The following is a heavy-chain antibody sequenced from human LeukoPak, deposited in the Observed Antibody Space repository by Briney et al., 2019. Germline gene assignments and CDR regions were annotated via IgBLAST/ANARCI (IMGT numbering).Heavy chain of an antibody. D-gene: IGHD5-18*01. CDR2: IYYSGST. Sequence: SETLSPTCTVSRASISSYYWSWIRQPPGKGLEWIGYIYYSGSTNYNPSLKSRVTISVDTSKNQFSLKLSSVTAADTAVYYCASGYQGGFDYWGQGTLVTVSS. CDR3: ASGYQGGFDY. V-gene: IGHV4-59*01. CDR1: RASISSYY. J-gene: IGHJ4*02.